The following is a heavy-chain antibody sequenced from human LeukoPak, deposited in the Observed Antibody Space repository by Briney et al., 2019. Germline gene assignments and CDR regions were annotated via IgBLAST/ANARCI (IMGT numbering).Heavy chain of an antibody. J-gene: IGHJ4*02. Sequence: ASVKVSCKASGFTFTGYYIHWVRQAPGQGLEWMGWIKPDSGATNYAQRLQGRVTMTTDASTSTAYMELRSLRSDDTAVYYCARVKARSGSYSLDYWGQGTLVTVSS. CDR1: GFTFTGYY. CDR2: IKPDSGAT. CDR3: ARVKARSGSYSLDY. V-gene: IGHV1-2*02. D-gene: IGHD1-26*01.